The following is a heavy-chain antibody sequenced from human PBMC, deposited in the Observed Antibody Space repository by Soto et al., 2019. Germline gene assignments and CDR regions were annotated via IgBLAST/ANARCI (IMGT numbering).Heavy chain of an antibody. J-gene: IGHJ2*01. CDR3: ARSTIAVAGNYWYFDI. D-gene: IGHD6-19*01. CDR2: ISSSSSYI. CDR1: GFTFSSYS. Sequence: GGSLRLSCAASGFTFSSYSMNWVRQAPGKGLEWVSSISSSSSYIYYADSVKGRFTISRDNAKNSLYLQMNSLRAEDEAVYYCARSTIAVAGNYWYFDIWGRGTLVTVSS. V-gene: IGHV3-21*01.